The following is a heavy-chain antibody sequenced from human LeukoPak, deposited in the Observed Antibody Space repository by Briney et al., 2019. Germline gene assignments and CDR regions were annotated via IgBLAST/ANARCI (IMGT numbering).Heavy chain of an antibody. CDR1: GGSISSSSYY. J-gene: IGHJ4*02. V-gene: IGHV4-39*01. CDR2: IYYSGSGST. Sequence: PSETLSLTCTVSGGSISSSSYYWGWIRQPPGKGLEWIGTIYYSGSGSTYYNPSLKSRVTISVDTSKNQFSLTLSSVTAAGTAVYYCARRNTYYYDYWGQGTLVTVSS. D-gene: IGHD2-21*01. CDR3: ARRNTYYYDY.